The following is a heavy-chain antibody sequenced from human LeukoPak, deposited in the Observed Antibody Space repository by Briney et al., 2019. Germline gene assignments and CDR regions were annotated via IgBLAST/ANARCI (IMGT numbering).Heavy chain of an antibody. J-gene: IGHJ4*02. Sequence: GGSLRLSCAASGFTVSSNYMSWVRQAPGKGLEWVSVIYSGGSTYYADSVKGRFTISRDNSKNTLYLQMNSLRAEDTAVYYCAKEQPVDPGYDYWGQGTLVTVSS. D-gene: IGHD6-25*01. CDR2: IYSGGST. V-gene: IGHV3-66*01. CDR3: AKEQPVDPGYDY. CDR1: GFTVSSNY.